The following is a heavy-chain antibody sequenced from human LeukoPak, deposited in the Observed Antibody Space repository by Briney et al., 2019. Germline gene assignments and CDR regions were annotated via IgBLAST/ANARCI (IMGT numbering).Heavy chain of an antibody. D-gene: IGHD4-17*01. CDR3: ARNGDYRYGMDV. V-gene: IGHV4-30-2*01. J-gene: IGHJ6*02. CDR1: GGSISSGGYS. CDR2: IYHSGST. Sequence: PSGTLSLTCAVSGGSISSGGYSWSWIRQPPGKGLEWIGYIYHSGSTCYNPSLKSRVTISVDRSKNQFSLRLSSVTAADTAVYYCARNGDYRYGMDVWGQGTTVTVSS.